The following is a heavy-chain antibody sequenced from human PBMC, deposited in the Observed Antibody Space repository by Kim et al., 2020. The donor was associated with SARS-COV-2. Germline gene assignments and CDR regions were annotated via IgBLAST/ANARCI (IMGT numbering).Heavy chain of an antibody. CDR1: GGTFSSYA. D-gene: IGHD3-22*01. CDR3: AREGPGAVRWLPSNPPNWFDP. CDR2: IIPIFGTA. J-gene: IGHJ5*02. V-gene: IGHV1-69*13. Sequence: SVKVSCKASGGTFSSYAISWVRQAPGQGLEWMGGIIPIFGTANYAQKFQGRVTITADESTSTAYMELSSLRSEDTAVYYCAREGPGAVRWLPSNPPNWFDPWGQGTLVTVSS.